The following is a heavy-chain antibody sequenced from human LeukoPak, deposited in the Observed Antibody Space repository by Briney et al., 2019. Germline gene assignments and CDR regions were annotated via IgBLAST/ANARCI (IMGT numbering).Heavy chain of an antibody. J-gene: IGHJ4*02. CDR2: ISGSGGST. CDR1: GFTFSSYA. D-gene: IGHD6-19*01. V-gene: IGHV3-23*01. CDR3: AKAYGSGWAPSDY. Sequence: GGSLRLSCAASGFTFSSYAMSWVRQAPGKGLEWVSTISGSGGSTDYADSVKGRFTISRDNSKNTLYLQMNSLRAEDTAVYYCAKAYGSGWAPSDYWGQGTLVTVSS.